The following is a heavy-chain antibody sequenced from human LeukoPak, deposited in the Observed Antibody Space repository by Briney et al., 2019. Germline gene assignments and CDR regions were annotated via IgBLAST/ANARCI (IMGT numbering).Heavy chain of an antibody. V-gene: IGHV3-21*01. J-gene: IGHJ4*02. CDR2: ISSSSGNI. Sequence: GGSLRLSCAASGFTFSSYNMNWVRQAPGKGLEWVSCISSSSGNIYYADPVKGRFTISRDNAKNSLYLQMDSLRAEDTAVYYCARGDIAAAADFWGQGTLVTVSS. CDR3: ARGDIAAAADF. CDR1: GFTFSSYN. D-gene: IGHD6-13*01.